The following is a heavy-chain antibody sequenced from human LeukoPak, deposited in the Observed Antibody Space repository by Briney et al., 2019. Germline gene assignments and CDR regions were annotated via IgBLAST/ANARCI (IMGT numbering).Heavy chain of an antibody. CDR3: AKDRGGGFDV. D-gene: IGHD4-23*01. Sequence: GGSLRLSCAASGFTFNIYAMNWVRQAPGKGLEWVSGLSDSGGSTYYADSVKGRFTISRDNSKNTLDLQMNSLRGEDTAVYYCAKDRGGGFDVWGQGTTVTVSS. CDR1: GFTFNIYA. V-gene: IGHV3-23*01. J-gene: IGHJ6*02. CDR2: LSDSGGST.